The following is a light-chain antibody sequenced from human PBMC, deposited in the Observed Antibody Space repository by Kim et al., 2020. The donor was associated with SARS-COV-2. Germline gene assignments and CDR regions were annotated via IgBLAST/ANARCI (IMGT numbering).Light chain of an antibody. V-gene: IGLV2-8*01. J-gene: IGLJ1*01. CDR1: SGGIATYRY. CDR3: YSYAGSDSFDV. Sequence: QSVTSSSTCSSGGIATYRYIYGYRQHPGTAPDLMIYDVKRRPSGAAVRFSGSKSGNTASVTVSGRGAEYEADYDCYSYAGSDSFDVFGTGTKVTVL. CDR2: DVK.